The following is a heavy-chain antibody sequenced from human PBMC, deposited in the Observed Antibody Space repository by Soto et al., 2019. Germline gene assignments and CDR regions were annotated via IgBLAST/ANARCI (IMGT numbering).Heavy chain of an antibody. D-gene: IGHD3-10*01. J-gene: IGHJ4*01. CDR2: IHYSGST. CDR1: GGSISNGGYY. V-gene: IGHV4-31*03. Sequence: LSLTCTVSGGSISNGGYYWNWVRQHPGKGLEWIGYIHYSGSTWYNPSLESRVTISVDTSKDQFSLKLRSVTAADTAVYYCARVRGSGSYAAYYFDSWRQGTLVTVSS. CDR3: ARVRGSGSYAAYYFDS.